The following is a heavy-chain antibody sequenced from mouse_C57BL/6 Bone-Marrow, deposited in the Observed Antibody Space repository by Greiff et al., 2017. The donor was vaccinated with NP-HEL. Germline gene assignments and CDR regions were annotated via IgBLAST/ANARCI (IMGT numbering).Heavy chain of an antibody. D-gene: IGHD2-10*02. CDR1: GYSITSGYY. J-gene: IGHJ2*01. CDR2: ISYDGSN. Sequence: EVQLQQSGPGLVKPSQSLSLTCSVTGYSITSGYYWNWIRRFPGNKLEWVGSISYDGSNNYSPSLKNRISITRDTSKNQFFLKLNSVTAEDTATNYSARAYGNYLDYWGQGTTLTVSS. CDR3: ARAYGNYLDY. V-gene: IGHV3-6*01.